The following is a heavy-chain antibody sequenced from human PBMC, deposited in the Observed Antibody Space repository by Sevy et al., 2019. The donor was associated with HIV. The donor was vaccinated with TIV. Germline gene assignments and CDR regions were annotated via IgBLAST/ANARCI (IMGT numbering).Heavy chain of an antibody. D-gene: IGHD3-10*01. J-gene: IGHJ4*02. CDR2: ISSGSSFI. V-gene: IGHV3-21*01. CDR1: GFSFGDYF. CDR3: ARGDYYGSLFYFDY. Sequence: GGSLRLSCVASGFSFGDYFINWVRQAPGKGLEWVSSISSGSSFIFYADSVKGRFTISRDNAKNSLYLHMSSLRAEDTAVYVCARGDYYGSLFYFDYWGPGTLVTVSS.